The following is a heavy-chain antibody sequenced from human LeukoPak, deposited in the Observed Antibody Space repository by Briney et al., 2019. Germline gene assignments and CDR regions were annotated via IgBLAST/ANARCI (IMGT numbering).Heavy chain of an antibody. J-gene: IGHJ4*02. CDR3: ARDFSSSYCSGGSCYSGDY. V-gene: IGHV1-2*06. CDR2: INPNSSGT. Sequence: ASVKVSCKASGYTFTGYYMHWVRQAPGQGLEWMGRINPNSSGTNYAQKFQGRVTMTRDTSISTAYMELSRLRSDDTAVYYCARDFSSSYCSGGSCYSGDYWGQGTLVTVSS. CDR1: GYTFTGYY. D-gene: IGHD2-15*01.